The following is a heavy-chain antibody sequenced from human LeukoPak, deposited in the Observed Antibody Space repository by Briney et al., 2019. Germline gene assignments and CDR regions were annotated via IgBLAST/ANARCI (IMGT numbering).Heavy chain of an antibody. Sequence: GGSLRLSCAPSGFTVSSNYMTWVRQAPGEGLEWVSSIFSGGDTYYTDSVKDRFTISRDSSKDTVYLQMNSLRAEDTAVYYCARDRGDQGNWGQGTLVTVSS. CDR3: ARDRGDQGN. CDR2: IFSGGDT. D-gene: IGHD3-10*01. V-gene: IGHV3-66*01. J-gene: IGHJ4*02. CDR1: GFTVSSNY.